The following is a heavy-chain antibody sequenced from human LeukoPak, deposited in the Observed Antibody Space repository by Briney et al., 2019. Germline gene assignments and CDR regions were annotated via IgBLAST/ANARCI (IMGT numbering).Heavy chain of an antibody. CDR3: ARVGYDSSGRTSPNTFDY. CDR1: GGSISSYY. Sequence: SETLSLTCTVSGGSISSYYWSWIRQPPGKGLEWIGYIYYSGSTNYNPSLKSRVTISVDTSKNQFSLKLSSVTAADTAVYYCARVGYDSSGRTSPNTFDYWGQGTPVTVSS. D-gene: IGHD3-22*01. V-gene: IGHV4-59*01. CDR2: IYYSGST. J-gene: IGHJ4*02.